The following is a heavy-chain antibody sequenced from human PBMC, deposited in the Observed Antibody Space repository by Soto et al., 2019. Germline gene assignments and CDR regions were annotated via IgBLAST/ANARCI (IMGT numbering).Heavy chain of an antibody. CDR1: GGSIDSSNYF. J-gene: IGHJ4*02. CDR2: ISYSGNT. V-gene: IGHV4-39*01. Sequence: SETLSLTCTVSGGSIDSSNYFWGWVRQPPGKGLEWIGTISYSGNTYYNPSLKSRVTISVDTSKTQFSLKLSSVTAADTAVYYCARQGYSGSYYSWPYWGQGTLVTVSS. D-gene: IGHD1-26*01. CDR3: ARQGYSGSYYSWPY.